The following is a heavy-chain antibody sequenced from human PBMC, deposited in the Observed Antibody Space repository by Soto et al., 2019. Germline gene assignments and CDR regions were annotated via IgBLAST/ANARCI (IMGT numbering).Heavy chain of an antibody. Sequence: EVQLLESGGGLVQPGGSLRLSCAASGFTFSSYAMSWVRQATGKGLEWVSAISGSGGSTYYADSVKGRFTISRDNSKNTLYLQRNSLRAEDTAVYYCAKDGFVRWELVDWGQGTLVTVSS. J-gene: IGHJ4*02. V-gene: IGHV3-23*01. CDR1: GFTFSSYA. CDR2: ISGSGGST. D-gene: IGHD1-26*01. CDR3: AKDGFVRWELVD.